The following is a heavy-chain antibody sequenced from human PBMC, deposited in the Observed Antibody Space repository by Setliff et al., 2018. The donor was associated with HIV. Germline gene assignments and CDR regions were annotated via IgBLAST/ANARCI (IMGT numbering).Heavy chain of an antibody. CDR1: GFDFSNYW. CDR2: IDAAGSTT. D-gene: IGHD3-22*01. V-gene: IGHV3-74*01. Sequence: GGSLRLSCAAAGFDFSNYWIHWVRQVAGKGLVWVSRIDAAGSTTAFADSVRGRFTISRDNTKNTVYLQMDSLRAEDTAVYYCARISSVVDTYYYDSREAFDIWGQGTMVTVSS. J-gene: IGHJ3*02. CDR3: ARISSVVDTYYYDSREAFDI.